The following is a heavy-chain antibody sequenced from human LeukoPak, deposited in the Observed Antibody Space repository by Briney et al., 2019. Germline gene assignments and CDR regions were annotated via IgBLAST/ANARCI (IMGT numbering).Heavy chain of an antibody. Sequence: PGGSLRLSCAASGFTFSSYGMHWVRQAPGKGLEWVAFIRYDGSNKYYADSVKGRFTISRDNSKNTLYLQMNSLRAEDTAVYYCAKDRVDFGVVNDSDYWGQGTLVTVSS. D-gene: IGHD3-3*01. CDR3: AKDRVDFGVVNDSDY. CDR1: GFTFSSYG. V-gene: IGHV3-30*02. CDR2: IRYDGSNK. J-gene: IGHJ4*02.